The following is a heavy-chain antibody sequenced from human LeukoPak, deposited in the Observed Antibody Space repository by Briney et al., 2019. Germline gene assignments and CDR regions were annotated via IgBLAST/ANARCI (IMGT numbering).Heavy chain of an antibody. CDR2: IIPIFGTA. J-gene: IGHJ4*02. Sequence: GASVKVSCKASGGTFSSYAISWVRQAPGQGLEWMGGIIPIFGTANYAQKFQGRVTITTDESTSTAYMELSSLRSEDTAVYYCASAKRKYYDFWSGYFDYWGQGTLVTVSS. D-gene: IGHD3-3*01. V-gene: IGHV1-69*05. CDR1: GGTFSSYA. CDR3: ASAKRKYYDFWSGYFDY.